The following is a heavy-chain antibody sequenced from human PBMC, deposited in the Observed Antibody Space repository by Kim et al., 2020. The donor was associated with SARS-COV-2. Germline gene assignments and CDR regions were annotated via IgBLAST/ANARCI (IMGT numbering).Heavy chain of an antibody. Sequence: GGSLRLSCAASGFTVSSNYMSWVRQAPGKGLEWVSVIYSGGSTYYADSVKGRFTISRDNSKNTLYLQMNSLRAEDTAVYYCARVFKASSGYYYEESYYYGMDVWGQGTTVTVSS. D-gene: IGHD3-22*01. V-gene: IGHV3-66*01. CDR3: ARVFKASSGYYYEESYYYGMDV. CDR1: GFTVSSNY. J-gene: IGHJ6*02. CDR2: IYSGGST.